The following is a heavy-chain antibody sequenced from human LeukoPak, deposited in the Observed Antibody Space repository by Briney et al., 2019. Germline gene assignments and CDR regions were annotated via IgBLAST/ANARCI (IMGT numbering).Heavy chain of an antibody. Sequence: GGSLRLSCAASGFTFSSYEMNWVRQAPGKGLEWVSYISSSGSTIYYADSVKGRFTISRDNAKNSLYLQMNSLRAEDTAVYYCARVDRIYGDYYYFDYWGQGTLVTVCS. CDR3: ARVDRIYGDYYYFDY. D-gene: IGHD4-17*01. CDR1: GFTFSSYE. J-gene: IGHJ4*02. V-gene: IGHV3-48*03. CDR2: ISSSGSTI.